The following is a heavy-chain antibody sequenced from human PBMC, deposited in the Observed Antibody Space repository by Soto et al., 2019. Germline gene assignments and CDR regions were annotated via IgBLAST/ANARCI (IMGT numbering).Heavy chain of an antibody. V-gene: IGHV1-69*13. D-gene: IGHD6-13*01. CDR2: IIPIFGTP. CDR3: AKLAAPSTLTFDS. Sequence: SVKVSCNASGGTFSSYAISWVRQAPGHGLEWMGGIIPIFGTPNYAQKFQGRLTITADEYTSTAYMELSSLRSEDTAMYYCAKLAAPSTLTFDSWGQGTLVTVSS. J-gene: IGHJ4*02. CDR1: GGTFSSYA.